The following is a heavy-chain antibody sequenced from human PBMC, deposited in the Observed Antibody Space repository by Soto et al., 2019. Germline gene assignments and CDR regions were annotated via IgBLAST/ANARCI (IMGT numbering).Heavy chain of an antibody. CDR3: SRFNWYFDL. J-gene: IGHJ2*01. Sequence: PSETLSLTCTVSGGSISSYYWSWIRQPPGKGLEWIGYIYYSGSTNYNPSLKSRVTISVDTSKNQFSLKLSSVTAADTAVYYCSRFNWYFDLWGRGTLVTVSS. CDR2: IYYSGST. CDR1: GGSISSYY. V-gene: IGHV4-59*08.